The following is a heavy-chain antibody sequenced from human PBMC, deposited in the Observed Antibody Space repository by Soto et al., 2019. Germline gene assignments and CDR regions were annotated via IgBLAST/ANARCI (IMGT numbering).Heavy chain of an antibody. V-gene: IGHV1-8*01. CDR3: ARERIGTPDY. CDR1: GYTFASYD. Sequence: ASVMVSCKASGYTFASYDINWVRQATGQGLEWMGWMNPNSGNTGYAQKFQGRVTMARNTSISTAYMELSSLRSEDTAVYYCARERIGTPDYWGQGTLVTVSS. J-gene: IGHJ4*02. CDR2: MNPNSGNT. D-gene: IGHD6-25*01.